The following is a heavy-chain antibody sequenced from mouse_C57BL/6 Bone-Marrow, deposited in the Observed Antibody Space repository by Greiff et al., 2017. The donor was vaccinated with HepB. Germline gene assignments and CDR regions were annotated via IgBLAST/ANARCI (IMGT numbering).Heavy chain of an antibody. V-gene: IGHV1-15*01. CDR1: GYTFTDYE. CDR2: IDPETGGT. D-gene: IGHD1-1*01. Sequence: QVQLQQSGAELVRPGASVTLSCKASGYTFTDYEMHWVKQTPVHGLEWIGAIDPETGGTAYNQKFKGKAILTADKSSSTAYMELRSLTSEDSAVYYCTRGSYYYGTPDYWGQGTTLTVSS. CDR3: TRGSYYYGTPDY. J-gene: IGHJ2*01.